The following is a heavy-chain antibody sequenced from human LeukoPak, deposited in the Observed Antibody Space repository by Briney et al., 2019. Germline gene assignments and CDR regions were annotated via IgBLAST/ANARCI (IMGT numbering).Heavy chain of an antibody. J-gene: IGHJ4*02. D-gene: IGHD3-9*01. Sequence: GGSLRLSCAASGFTFSSYWMNWARQAPGKGREWVPNIKPDGGEKYYVDSVKGRFTISRDNSRDSLYLDMNSLRTEDTAVYYCAKDRDSNWYPYFESWGQGTLITVSS. CDR2: IKPDGGEK. V-gene: IGHV3-7*03. CDR3: AKDRDSNWYPYFES. CDR1: GFTFSSYW.